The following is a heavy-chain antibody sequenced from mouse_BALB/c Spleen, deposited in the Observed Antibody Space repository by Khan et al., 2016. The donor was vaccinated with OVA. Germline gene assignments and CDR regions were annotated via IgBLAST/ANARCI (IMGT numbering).Heavy chain of an antibody. CDR3: ARALPYYRYDGYAMDY. CDR2: IWAGGST. Sequence: QVQLKESGPGLVAPSQSLSITCTVSGFSLTNYGVHWVRQPPGKGLEWVGVIWAGGSTNYKSALMSRLSISKDNSKGQVFLKMNSLQTDDTAMYYGARALPYYRYDGYAMDYWGQGISVTVSS. D-gene: IGHD2-14*01. CDR1: GFSLTNYG. J-gene: IGHJ4*01. V-gene: IGHV2-9*02.